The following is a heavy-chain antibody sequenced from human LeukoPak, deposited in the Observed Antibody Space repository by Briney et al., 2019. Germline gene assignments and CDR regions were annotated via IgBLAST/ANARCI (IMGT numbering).Heavy chain of an antibody. J-gene: IGHJ6*03. CDR3: ARDLRAYTSSPQGFYYMDV. Sequence: PSETLSLTCTVSGGSISSYYWSWIRQPAGKGLEWIGRIYTSGSTNYNPSLKSRVTMSVDTSKNQFSLQLSSVTAADTAVYYCARDLRAYTSSPQGFYYMDVWDKGTTVTVSS. D-gene: IGHD6-13*01. CDR1: GGSISSYY. CDR2: IYTSGST. V-gene: IGHV4-4*07.